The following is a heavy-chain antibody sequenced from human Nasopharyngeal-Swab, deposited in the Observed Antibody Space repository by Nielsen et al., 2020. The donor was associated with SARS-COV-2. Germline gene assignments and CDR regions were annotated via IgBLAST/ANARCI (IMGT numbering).Heavy chain of an antibody. CDR1: GFTFSSYA. D-gene: IGHD3-10*01. CDR2: ISYDGSNK. Sequence: GESLKISCAASGFTFSSYAMHWVRQAPGKGLEWVAVISYDGSNKYYADSVKGRFTISRDNSKNTLYLQMNSLRAEDTAVCYCAREGMVRGVYYYYGMDVWGQGTTVTVSS. J-gene: IGHJ6*02. CDR3: AREGMVRGVYYYYGMDV. V-gene: IGHV3-30-3*01.